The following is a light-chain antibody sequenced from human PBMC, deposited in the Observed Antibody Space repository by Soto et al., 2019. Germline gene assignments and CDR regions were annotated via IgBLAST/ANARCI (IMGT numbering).Light chain of an antibody. Sequence: QSALTQPAAVSGSTGQSITISCPGTSSVVGYYNLVSWYQQHPGKAPKLIIYEVNKRPSGFSNRFSGSKSGNTASLTISGLQAEDEADYYCCSYAGSTTHYVFGTGTKVTV. J-gene: IGLJ1*01. V-gene: IGLV2-23*02. CDR3: CSYAGSTTHYV. CDR1: SSVVGYYNL. CDR2: EVN.